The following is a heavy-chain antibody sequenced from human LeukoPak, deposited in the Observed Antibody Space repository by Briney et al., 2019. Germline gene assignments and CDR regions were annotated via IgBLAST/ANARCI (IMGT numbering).Heavy chain of an antibody. J-gene: IGHJ4*02. D-gene: IGHD6-13*01. CDR2: INSDGSST. CDR1: GFTFSSYW. Sequence: GGSLRLSCAASGFTFSSYWMHWVRQAPGKGLVWVSRINSDGSSTSYADSVKGRFTISRDNAKNSLYLQMNSLRAEDTAVYYCAREAYRIAAAGGFDYWGQGTLVTVSS. V-gene: IGHV3-74*01. CDR3: AREAYRIAAAGGFDY.